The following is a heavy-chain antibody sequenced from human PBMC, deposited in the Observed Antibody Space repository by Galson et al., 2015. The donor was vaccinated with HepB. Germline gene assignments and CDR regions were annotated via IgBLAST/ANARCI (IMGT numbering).Heavy chain of an antibody. Sequence: SVKVSCKASGGTFSSYTISWVRQAPGQGLEWVGRIIPILGIANYAQKFQGRVTITADKSTSTAYMELSSLRSEDTAVYYCARTSVDHFDYWGQGTLVTVSS. D-gene: IGHD6-19*01. J-gene: IGHJ4*02. V-gene: IGHV1-69*02. CDR2: IIPILGIA. CDR3: ARTSVDHFDY. CDR1: GGTFSSYT.